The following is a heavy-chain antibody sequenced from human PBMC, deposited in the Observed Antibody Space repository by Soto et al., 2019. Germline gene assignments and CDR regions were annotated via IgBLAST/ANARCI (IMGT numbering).Heavy chain of an antibody. Sequence: PGGSLRLSCAASGFTFSGSAMHWVRQASGKGLEWVGRIRSKANSYATAYAASVKGRFTISRDDSKNTAYLQMNSLKTEDTAVYYCAKGSQQLVSYYFDYWGQGTLVTVPQ. J-gene: IGHJ4*02. CDR1: GFTFSGSA. D-gene: IGHD6-13*01. CDR2: IRSKANSYAT. V-gene: IGHV3-73*01. CDR3: AKGSQQLVSYYFDY.